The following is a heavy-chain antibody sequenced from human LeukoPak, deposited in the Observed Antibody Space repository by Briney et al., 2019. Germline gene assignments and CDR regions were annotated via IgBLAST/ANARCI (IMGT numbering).Heavy chain of an antibody. CDR1: GGTFSSYA. CDR2: IIPIFGTA. D-gene: IGHD4-23*01. V-gene: IGHV1-69*13. CDR3: AREVTPGFYFDY. Sequence: SVKVSCKASGGTFSSYAISWVRQAPGQGLEWMGGIIPIFGTANYAQKFQGRVTITADESTSTAYMELSSLRSEDTAVYYCAREVTPGFYFDYWGQGTLVTVSS. J-gene: IGHJ4*02.